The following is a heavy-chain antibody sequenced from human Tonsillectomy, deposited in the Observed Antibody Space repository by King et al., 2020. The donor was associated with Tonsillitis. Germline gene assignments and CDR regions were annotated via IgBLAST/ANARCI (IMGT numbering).Heavy chain of an antibody. Sequence: VQLVESGGGLVQPGGSLRLSCAASGFIFGDYWMSWVRQAPGKGLEWVANINQDGSVKYYVDSVKGRFTISRDNAKKSLHLQMTSLRDEDTAVYYWASVADYSDGGVSLLDAFDIWGHGAMVLVSS. CDR3: ASVADYSDGGVSLLDAFDI. V-gene: IGHV3-7*03. D-gene: IGHD2-8*02. J-gene: IGHJ3*02. CDR1: GFIFGDYW. CDR2: INQDGSVK.